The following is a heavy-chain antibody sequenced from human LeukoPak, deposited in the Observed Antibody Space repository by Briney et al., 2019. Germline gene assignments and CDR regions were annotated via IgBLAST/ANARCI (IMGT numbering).Heavy chain of an antibody. Sequence: SETLSLTCTVSGGSISSGSYYWSWIRQPAGKGLEWIGRIYTSGSTNYNPSLKSRVTISVDTSKNQFSLKLSSVTAADTAVYYCARAPYGSATNNYYMDVWGKGTTVTVSS. D-gene: IGHD3-10*01. CDR1: GGSISSGSYY. J-gene: IGHJ6*03. CDR2: IYTSGST. V-gene: IGHV4-61*02. CDR3: ARAPYGSATNNYYMDV.